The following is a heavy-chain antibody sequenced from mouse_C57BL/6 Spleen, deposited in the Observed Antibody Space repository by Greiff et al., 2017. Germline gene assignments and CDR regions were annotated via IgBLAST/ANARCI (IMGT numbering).Heavy chain of an antibody. CDR1: GYAFTNYL. D-gene: IGHD4-1*01. CDR2: INPGSGGT. J-gene: IGHJ2*01. Sequence: QVQLQQSGAELVRPGTSVKVSCKASGYAFTNYLIEWVKQRPGQGLEWIGVINPGSGGTNHNEKFKGKATLTADKSSSTAYMQLSSLTSEDSAVYFCARRDLTGTVDYWGQGTTLTVSS. V-gene: IGHV1-54*01. CDR3: ARRDLTGTVDY.